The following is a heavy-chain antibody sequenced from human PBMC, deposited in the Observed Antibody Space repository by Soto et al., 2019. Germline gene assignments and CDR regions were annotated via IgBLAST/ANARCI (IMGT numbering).Heavy chain of an antibody. Sequence: GESLKISCAASGFTFRNYWMHWVRQVPGKGLVWVSRINSDGGSTSYADSVKGRFTISRDNAKNTLYLQMNSLRADDTAVYYCARLEVAGTVRWFDPWGQGTLVTVSS. J-gene: IGHJ5*02. CDR2: INSDGGST. CDR1: GFTFRNYW. CDR3: ARLEVAGTVRWFDP. V-gene: IGHV3-74*01. D-gene: IGHD6-19*01.